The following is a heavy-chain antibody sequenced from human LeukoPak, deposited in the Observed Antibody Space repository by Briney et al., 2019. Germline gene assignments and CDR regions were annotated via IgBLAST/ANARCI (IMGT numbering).Heavy chain of an antibody. V-gene: IGHV3-48*01. CDR1: EFTFSSFS. CDR2: ISSDSITI. CDR3: AREILPYDILTAYYMDV. D-gene: IGHD3-9*01. J-gene: IGHJ6*03. Sequence: GGSLRLSCAASEFTFSSFSMNWVRQAPGKGLEWVSYISSDSITIYYADSLKGRFTISRDNAKNSLYLQLSSLRVEDTAIYYCAREILPYDILTAYYMDVWGKGTTVTISS.